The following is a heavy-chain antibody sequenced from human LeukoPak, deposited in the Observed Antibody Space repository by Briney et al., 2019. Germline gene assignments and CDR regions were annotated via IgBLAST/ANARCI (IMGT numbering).Heavy chain of an antibody. CDR3: ARDFSVLVAARYLDY. CDR2: ISFDGSNK. J-gene: IGHJ4*02. V-gene: IGHV3-30*19. Sequence: PGGSLRLSYAASGFTFSSYGMHWVRQAPGKGLEWVALISFDGSNKYYADSVKGRFTISRDNSKNTLYLQMNSLRAEDTAVYYCARDFSVLVAARYLDYWGQGTLVTVSS. CDR1: GFTFSSYG. D-gene: IGHD2-15*01.